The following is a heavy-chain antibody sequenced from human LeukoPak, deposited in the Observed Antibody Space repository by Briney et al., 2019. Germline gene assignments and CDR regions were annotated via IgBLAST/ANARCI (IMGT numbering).Heavy chain of an antibody. CDR2: ISAYNGNT. D-gene: IGHD2-2*02. Sequence: ASVKVSCKASGYTFTSYGISWVRQAPGQGLEWMGWISAYNGNTNYAQKLQGRVTMTTDTSTSTAYMELRSLRSDDTVVYYCARGYCSSTSCYTGDYWGQGTLVTVSS. CDR1: GYTFTSYG. J-gene: IGHJ4*02. V-gene: IGHV1-18*01. CDR3: ARGYCSSTSCYTGDY.